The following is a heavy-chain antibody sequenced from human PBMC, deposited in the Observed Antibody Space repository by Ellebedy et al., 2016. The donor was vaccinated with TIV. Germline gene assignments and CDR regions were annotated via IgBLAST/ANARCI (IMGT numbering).Heavy chain of an antibody. J-gene: IGHJ6*02. CDR2: ISFDGSTK. CDR3: ARSRESGYSRSWYFNGLDV. V-gene: IGHV3-30-3*01. D-gene: IGHD6-13*01. CDR1: GFTFSRFG. Sequence: GESLKISCAASGFTFSRFGMHWVRQAPGKGLEWVAVISFDGSTKYYADSVKGRFTLSRDNSKNRMDLEMRSLRGEDTAVYFCARSRESGYSRSWYFNGLDVWGQGTTVTVSS.